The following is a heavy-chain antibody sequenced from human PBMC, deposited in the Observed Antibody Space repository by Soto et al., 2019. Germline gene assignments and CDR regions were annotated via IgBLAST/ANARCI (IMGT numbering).Heavy chain of an antibody. V-gene: IGHV4-39*01. CDR2: IYYSGST. Sequence: QLQLQESGPGLVKPSETLSLTCTVSGGSISSSSYYWGWIRQPPGKGLEWIGSIYYSGSTYYNPSLKSRVTISVDTSKNQFSLKLSSVTAADTAVYYCARQEPTYYDFWSGLDAFDIWGQGTMVTVSS. J-gene: IGHJ3*02. CDR3: ARQEPTYYDFWSGLDAFDI. D-gene: IGHD3-3*01. CDR1: GGSISSSSYY.